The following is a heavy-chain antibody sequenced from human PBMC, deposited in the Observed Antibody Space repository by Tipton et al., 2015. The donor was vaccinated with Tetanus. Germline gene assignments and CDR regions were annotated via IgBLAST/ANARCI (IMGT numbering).Heavy chain of an antibody. J-gene: IGHJ4*02. CDR3: ARAHNRISRDYAF. CDR1: GGTFTNYA. Sequence: QLVQSGAEMKKPGSSVKVSCKASGGTFTNYALSWVRQAPGQGLEWVGGITPIFGTTNSAPKFQGRVTITADESTNTAYMELSSLISEDTAVYYCARAHNRISRDYAFWGQGTQITVSS. D-gene: IGHD1-14*01. CDR2: ITPIFGTT. V-gene: IGHV1-69*01.